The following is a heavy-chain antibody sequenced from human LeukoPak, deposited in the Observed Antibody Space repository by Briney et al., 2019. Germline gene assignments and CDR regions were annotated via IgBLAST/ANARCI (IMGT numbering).Heavy chain of an antibody. Sequence: PGGSLRLSCAASGFTFSYYSMNWVRQAPGRGLEWVSCISSSSSLIFYSGSVRGRFTISRDNAKNLLYLHMNSLRVEDTAVYYCAKVDRGDYSSSPVPYYNYYMNVWGKGTTVTVSS. J-gene: IGHJ6*03. V-gene: IGHV3-21*01. CDR1: GFTFSYYS. CDR3: AKVDRGDYSSSPVPYYNYYMNV. D-gene: IGHD6-13*01. CDR2: ISSSSSLI.